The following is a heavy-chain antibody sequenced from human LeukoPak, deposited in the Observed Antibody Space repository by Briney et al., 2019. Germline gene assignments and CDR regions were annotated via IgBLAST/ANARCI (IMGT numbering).Heavy chain of an antibody. CDR3: ASDGHSSSWYTWFDP. CDR2: IIPIFGTA. D-gene: IGHD6-13*01. V-gene: IGHV1-69*13. Sequence: SVKVSCMASGGTFSSYDISWVRQAPGQGLEWMGGIIPIFGTANYAQKFQGRVTITADESTSTAYMELSSLRSEDTAVYSCASDGHSSSWYTWFDPWGQGTLVTVSS. CDR1: GGTFSSYD. J-gene: IGHJ5*02.